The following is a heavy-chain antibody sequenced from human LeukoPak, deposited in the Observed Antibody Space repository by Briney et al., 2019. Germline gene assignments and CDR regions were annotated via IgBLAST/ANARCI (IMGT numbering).Heavy chain of an antibody. D-gene: IGHD5-24*01. V-gene: IGHV4-34*01. J-gene: IGHJ4*02. Sequence: SETLSLTCAVFGGSFSGYNWNWLRQPLRKGVGWIGDINHSGSTIYNPSLRSRVTISLDTSKNQFSLKLSSVTAADTAVYYCARGVYTEMSTIMGHFDRWGRGTPVAVSS. CDR3: ARGVYTEMSTIMGHFDR. CDR2: INHSGST. CDR1: GGSFSGYN.